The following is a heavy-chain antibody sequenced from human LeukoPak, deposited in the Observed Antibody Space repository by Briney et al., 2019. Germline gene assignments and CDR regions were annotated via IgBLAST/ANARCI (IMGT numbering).Heavy chain of an antibody. Sequence: PGGSLRLSCAASGFTFSSYGMSWARQAPGKGLEWVSIISTSGSVTHYADSVKGHFTISRDNSKNTVYLQMNSLRVEDTAVYYXAKGSGGSGLYXXFDIWGQGXXVTXSS. J-gene: IGHJ3*02. CDR3: AKGSGGSGLYXXFDI. D-gene: IGHD6-19*01. CDR2: ISTSGSVT. CDR1: GFTFSSYG. V-gene: IGHV3-23*01.